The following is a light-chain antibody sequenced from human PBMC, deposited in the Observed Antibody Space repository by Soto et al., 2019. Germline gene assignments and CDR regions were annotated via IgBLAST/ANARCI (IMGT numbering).Light chain of an antibody. V-gene: IGKV1-39*01. J-gene: IGKJ2*01. CDR2: PIS. Sequence: IQMTQSPSSLSASVGDRVTITCRASQRIGTYLNWYQQRPGRAPKLLISPISTLQRGVPSRFSESWSGTDFTHTITRLQPEDFATYYCQQSYSTPYSFGQRTKLEIK. CDR1: QRIGTY. CDR3: QQSYSTPYS.